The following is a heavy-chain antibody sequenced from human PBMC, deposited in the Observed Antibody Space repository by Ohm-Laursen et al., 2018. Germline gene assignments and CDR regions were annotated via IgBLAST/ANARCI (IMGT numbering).Heavy chain of an antibody. V-gene: IGHV3-15*01. CDR3: TTGLGHSDFDY. CDR2: VKSKTDGEAT. J-gene: IGHJ4*02. Sequence: SLRLSCAASGFTFNNACMSWVRQAPGKGLEWVGRVKSKTDGEATDYPAPVKGRFTISRDDSKNTVYLQMNNLKTEDTALYYCTTGLGHSDFDYWGQGTLVTVSS. D-gene: IGHD5-12*01. CDR1: GFTFNNAC.